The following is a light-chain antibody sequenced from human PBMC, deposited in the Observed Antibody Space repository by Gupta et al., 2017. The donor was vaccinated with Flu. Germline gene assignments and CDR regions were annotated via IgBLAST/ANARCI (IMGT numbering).Light chain of an antibody. CDR3: QQRSSWPQV. J-gene: IGKJ1*01. CDR1: QSISDF. Sequence: EIVLTQSPVTLSLSPGDTATLSCRASQSISDFLVWYQQRPGQPPKLLIYEADTRAPGISARFSGSGSGTEFTLTISSLELEDFGVYYCQQRSSWPQVFGHGTKVDIK. CDR2: EAD. V-gene: IGKV3-11*01.